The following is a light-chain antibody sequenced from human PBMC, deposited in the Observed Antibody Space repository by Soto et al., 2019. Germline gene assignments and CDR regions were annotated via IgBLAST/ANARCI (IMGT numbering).Light chain of an antibody. CDR2: EAV. CDR1: RNGVGVYYF. CDR3: KSRAGSKTYG. V-gene: IGLV2-8*01. Sequence: SVLTQPPSASGAPGQSVTISCTETRNGVGVYYFVSWYQQHPGKGPRLITYEAVQRPSGVPDRFSASKSGNTASLTVSGLQPAYEGDDFCKSRAGSKTYGFGSGNQVT. J-gene: IGLJ1*01.